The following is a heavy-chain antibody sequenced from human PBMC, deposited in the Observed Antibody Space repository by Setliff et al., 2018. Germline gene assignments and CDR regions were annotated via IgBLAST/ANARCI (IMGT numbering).Heavy chain of an antibody. CDR2: INHRGTT. CDR1: GGSFSGYY. CDR3: ARGGYNSRSGYSAYYYDY. J-gene: IGHJ4*02. V-gene: IGHV4-34*01. Sequence: SETLSLTCAVYGGSFSGYYWNWIRQAPGKGLEWIGEINHRGTTSYTPSLKGRVTISVDTSKNLFSLKLSSVTAADTAMYFCARGGYNSRSGYSAYYYDYWGQGALVTVSS. D-gene: IGHD3-3*01.